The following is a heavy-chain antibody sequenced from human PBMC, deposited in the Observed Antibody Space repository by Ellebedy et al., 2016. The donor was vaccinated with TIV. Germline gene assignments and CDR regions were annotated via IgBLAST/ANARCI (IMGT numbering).Heavy chain of an antibody. V-gene: IGHV3-11*04. Sequence: GESLKISXAASGFTFSDYYMSWIRQAPGKGLEWVSYISSSGSTIYYADSVKGRFTISRDNAKNSLYLQMNSLRAEDTAVYYCAKGVYDSSLSGLDVWGQGTTVTVSS. CDR1: GFTFSDYY. CDR2: ISSSGSTI. D-gene: IGHD3-22*01. CDR3: AKGVYDSSLSGLDV. J-gene: IGHJ6*02.